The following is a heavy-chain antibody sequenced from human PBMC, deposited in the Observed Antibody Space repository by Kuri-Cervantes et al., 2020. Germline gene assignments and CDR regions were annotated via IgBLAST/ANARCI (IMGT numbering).Heavy chain of an antibody. CDR3: ARDLMRFGELLYDNWFDP. J-gene: IGHJ5*02. CDR2: ISYDGSNK. D-gene: IGHD3-10*01. Sequence: GGSLILSCAASGFTFSSYAMHWVRQAPGKGLEWVAVISYDGSNKYYADSVKGRFTISRDNSKNTLYLQMNSLRAEDTAVYYCARDLMRFGELLYDNWFDPWGQGTLVTVSS. V-gene: IGHV3-30-3*01. CDR1: GFTFSSYA.